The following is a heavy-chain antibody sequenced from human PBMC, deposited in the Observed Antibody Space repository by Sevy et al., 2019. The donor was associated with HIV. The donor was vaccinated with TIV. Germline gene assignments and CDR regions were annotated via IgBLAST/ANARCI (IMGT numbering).Heavy chain of an antibody. CDR1: GFTFSSYS. CDR3: ARERLLSYYYYGMDV. J-gene: IGHJ6*02. Sequence: GGSLRLSCAASGFTFSSYSMNWVRQAPGKGLEWVSSISSSSSYIYYADSVNGRFTISRDNAKNSLYLQMNSLRAEDTAVYYCARERLLSYYYYGMDVWGQGTTVTVSS. V-gene: IGHV3-21*01. CDR2: ISSSSSYI.